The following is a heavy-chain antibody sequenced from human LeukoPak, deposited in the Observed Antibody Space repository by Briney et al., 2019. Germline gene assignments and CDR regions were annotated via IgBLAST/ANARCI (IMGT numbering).Heavy chain of an antibody. Sequence: SGPTLVNPTQPLTLTCTFSGFSLSTSGMRVCWIRQPPVKALEWLALIDWDDDKFYTTSLKTRLTISQDTSKTHVVLTMTNMDPVDKATYYCARIKAAAGDYYCDYWGQGTLVTVSS. CDR2: IDWDDDK. D-gene: IGHD6-13*01. CDR3: ARIKAAAGDYYCDY. CDR1: GFSLSTSGMR. V-gene: IGHV2-70*04. J-gene: IGHJ4*02.